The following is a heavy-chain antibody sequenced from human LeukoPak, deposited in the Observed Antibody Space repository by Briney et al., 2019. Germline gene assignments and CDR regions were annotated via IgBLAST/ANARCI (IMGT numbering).Heavy chain of an antibody. CDR1: GYSFTTYW. CDR3: ARHGGTYAYDY. CDR2: IYSGDSDI. Sequence: GESLKISCXGSGYSFTTYWIAWVRQMPGKGLEWMGLIYSGDSDIRYSPSFQGQVTISADKSITTAYLQWSSLKASDTAMYYCARHGGTYAYDYWGQGTLVTVSS. V-gene: IGHV5-51*01. D-gene: IGHD5-12*01. J-gene: IGHJ4*02.